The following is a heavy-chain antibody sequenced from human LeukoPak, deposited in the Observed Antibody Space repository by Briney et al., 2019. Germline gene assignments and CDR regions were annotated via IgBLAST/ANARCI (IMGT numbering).Heavy chain of an antibody. Sequence: PGGSLRLSCAASGFTFSTYWMHWVRQGPGKGLEWVSAISGSGGSTYYADSVKGRFTISRDNSKNTLYLQMNSLRAEDTAVYYCATMGPGARPGNWGQGTLVTVSS. CDR1: GFTFSTYW. V-gene: IGHV3-23*01. J-gene: IGHJ4*02. CDR2: ISGSGGST. D-gene: IGHD6-6*01. CDR3: ATMGPGARPGN.